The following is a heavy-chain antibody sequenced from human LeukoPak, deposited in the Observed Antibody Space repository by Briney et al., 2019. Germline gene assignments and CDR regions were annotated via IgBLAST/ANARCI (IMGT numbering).Heavy chain of an antibody. Sequence: SVKVSCKASGGTFSSYAISWVRQAPGQGLEWMGGIIPTFDTANNAQKFQGRVTITADESTSTAYMELSSLRSEDTAVYYCARARHFDILTAYDYWGQGTLVTVSS. CDR2: IIPTFDTA. D-gene: IGHD3-9*01. V-gene: IGHV1-69*13. CDR3: ARARHFDILTAYDY. CDR1: GGTFSSYA. J-gene: IGHJ4*02.